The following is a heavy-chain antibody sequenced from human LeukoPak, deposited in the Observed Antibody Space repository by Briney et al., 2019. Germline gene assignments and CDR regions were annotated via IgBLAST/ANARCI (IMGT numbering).Heavy chain of an antibody. CDR2: VNPNNGVT. J-gene: IGHJ6*02. D-gene: IGHD2-2*01. V-gene: IGHV1-2*02. CDR3: ATDHCTRTNCYEDYYHGMDV. CDR1: GYTFTSYY. Sequence: AASVKVSCKASGYTFTSYYMHWVRQAPGQGLEWMGWVNPNNGVTEYAQEFQGRVTMTRDTSLSTAYMELSRLRSDDTAVYYCATDHCTRTNCYEDYYHGMDVWGQGTTVTVSS.